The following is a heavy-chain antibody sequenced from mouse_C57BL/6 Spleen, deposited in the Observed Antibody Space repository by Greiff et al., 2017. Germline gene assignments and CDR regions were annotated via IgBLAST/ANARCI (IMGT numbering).Heavy chain of an antibody. J-gene: IGHJ4*01. V-gene: IGHV1-69*01. D-gene: IGHD3-2*02. CDR3: ARETAQATSSYYYAMDY. CDR2: IDPSDSYT. CDR1: GYTFTSYW. Sequence: VQLQQPGAELVMPGASVKLSCKASGYTFTSYWMHWVKQRPGQGLEWIGEIDPSDSYTNYNQKFKGKSTMTVDKSSSTAYMQLSRLTSEDSAVYYCARETAQATSSYYYAMDYWGQGTSVTVSS.